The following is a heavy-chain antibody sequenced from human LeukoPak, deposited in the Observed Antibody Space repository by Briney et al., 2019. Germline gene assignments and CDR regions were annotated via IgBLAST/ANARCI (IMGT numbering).Heavy chain of an antibody. CDR2: ISYDGSNK. CDR3: PRVSHYYDSSGAPPLTDY. Sequence: PGRSLRLSCAASRFTFSSYAMHWVRQAPGKGLEWVAVISYDGSNKYYADSVKGRFTISRDNSKNTLYLQMNSLRAEDTAVYYCPRVSHYYDSSGAPPLTDYWGQGTLVTVSS. CDR1: RFTFSSYA. J-gene: IGHJ4*02. V-gene: IGHV3-30*04. D-gene: IGHD3-22*01.